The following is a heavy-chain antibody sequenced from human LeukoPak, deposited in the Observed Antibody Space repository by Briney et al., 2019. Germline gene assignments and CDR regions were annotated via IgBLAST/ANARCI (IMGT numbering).Heavy chain of an antibody. D-gene: IGHD2/OR15-2a*01. CDR2: IIPIFGTA. V-gene: IGHV1-69*05. J-gene: IGHJ5*02. CDR3: ARDPLFPEGWFDP. CDR1: GGTFSSYA. Sequence: ASVKVSCEASGGTFSSYAISWVRQAPGQGLEWMGGIIPIFGTANYAQKFQGRVTITTDESTSTAYMELSSLRSEDTAVYYCARDPLFPEGWFDPWGQGTLVTVSS.